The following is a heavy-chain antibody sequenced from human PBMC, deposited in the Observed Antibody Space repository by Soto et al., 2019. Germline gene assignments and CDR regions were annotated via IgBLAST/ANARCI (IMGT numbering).Heavy chain of an antibody. V-gene: IGHV3-33*01. CDR1: GFTFSSYG. Sequence: GGSLRLSCAASGFTFSSYGMHWVRQAPGKGLEWVAVIWYDGSNKYYADSVKGRFTISRDNSKNTLYLQMNSLRAEDTAVYYCARVLSTRGLWSFDIWGQGTMVTVSS. J-gene: IGHJ3*02. CDR3: ARVLSTRGLWSFDI. D-gene: IGHD3-16*01. CDR2: IWYDGSNK.